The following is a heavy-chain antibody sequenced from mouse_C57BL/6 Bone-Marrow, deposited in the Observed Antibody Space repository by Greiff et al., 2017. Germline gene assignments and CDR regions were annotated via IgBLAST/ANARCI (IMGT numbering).Heavy chain of an antibody. Sequence: EVKLEESGGDLVKPGGSLKLSCAASGFTFSSYGMSWVRQTPDKRLEWVATISSGGSYTYYPDSVKGRFTIYRDNAKNTLYLQMSSLKSEDTAMYYGARHDYSWFAYWGQGTLVTVSA. J-gene: IGHJ3*01. CDR1: GFTFSSYG. CDR2: ISSGGSYT. CDR3: ARHDYSWFAY. D-gene: IGHD2-4*01. V-gene: IGHV5-6*02.